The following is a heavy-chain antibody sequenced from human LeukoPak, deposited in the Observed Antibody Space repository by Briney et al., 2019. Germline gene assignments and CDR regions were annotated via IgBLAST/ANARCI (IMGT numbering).Heavy chain of an antibody. J-gene: IGHJ6*03. D-gene: IGHD2-2*01. CDR3: ARDARAIVVPPAIWVYYYYMDV. Sequence: ASVKVSCKASGYTFTGYYIHWVRQAPGQGLEWMGWINPNSGGTNYAQKFQGRVTMTRDTSISTAYMELSRLRSDDTAVYYCARDARAIVVPPAIWVYYYYMDVWGKGTTVTVSS. V-gene: IGHV1-2*02. CDR2: INPNSGGT. CDR1: GYTFTGYY.